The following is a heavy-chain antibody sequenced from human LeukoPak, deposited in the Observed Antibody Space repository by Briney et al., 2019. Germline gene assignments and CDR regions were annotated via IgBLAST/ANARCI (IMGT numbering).Heavy chain of an antibody. CDR1: GFSLSTSGVG. D-gene: IGHD4-11*01. V-gene: IGHV2-5*01. CDR2: IYWNDDK. J-gene: IGHJ3*02. CDR3: AHSGTVTSPHEAFDI. Sequence: SGPTLVKPTQTLTLTFSFSGFSLSTSGVGVGWVRQPPGKALEWLAFIYWNDDKRYSPSLKSRLTITKDNSKNQVVLTMTNMDPVDTATYYCAHSGTVTSPHEAFDIWGQGTMVTVFS.